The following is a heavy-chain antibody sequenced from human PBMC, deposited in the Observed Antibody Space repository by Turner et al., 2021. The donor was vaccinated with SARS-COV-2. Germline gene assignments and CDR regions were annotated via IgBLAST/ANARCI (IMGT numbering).Heavy chain of an antibody. V-gene: IGHV4-39*01. J-gene: IGHJ4*02. CDR2: IYYSGST. D-gene: IGHD3-3*01. CDR3: ACGYYSRGDY. CDR1: GGSISSTSYY. Sequence: QLQLQESGPGLVKPSETLSLTCTVSGGSISSTSYYWGWVRPPPGKGLEWIGSIYYSGSTYSNPSLKSRDTISADTTKNQFSLKLSSVTAADTAVYYCACGYYSRGDYWGQGTLVTVSS.